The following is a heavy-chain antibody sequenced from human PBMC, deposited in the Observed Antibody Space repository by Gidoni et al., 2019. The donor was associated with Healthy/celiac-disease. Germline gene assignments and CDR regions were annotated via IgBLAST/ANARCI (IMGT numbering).Heavy chain of an antibody. J-gene: IGHJ6*02. Sequence: QVQLQQWGAGLLKPSETLSLTCAVYGGSFSGYSLSWIRQPPGKGLEWIGEINHSGSTNYNPSLKSRVTISVDTSKNQFSLKLSSVTAADTAVYYCARGGYCSGGSCYSYYYYGMDVWGQGTTVTVSS. CDR1: GGSFSGYS. V-gene: IGHV4-34*01. D-gene: IGHD2-15*01. CDR2: INHSGST. CDR3: ARGGYCSGGSCYSYYYYGMDV.